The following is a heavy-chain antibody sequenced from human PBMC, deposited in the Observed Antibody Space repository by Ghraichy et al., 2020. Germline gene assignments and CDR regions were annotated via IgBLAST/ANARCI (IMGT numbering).Heavy chain of an antibody. Sequence: SETLSLTCAVYGGSFSGYYWSWIRQPPGKGLEWIGEINHSGSTNYNPSLKSRVTISVDTSKNQFSLKLSSVTAADTAVYYCARATVVPAAILDYWGQGTLVTVSS. CDR3: ARATVVPAAILDY. J-gene: IGHJ4*02. CDR2: INHSGST. D-gene: IGHD2-2*02. CDR1: GGSFSGYY. V-gene: IGHV4-34*01.